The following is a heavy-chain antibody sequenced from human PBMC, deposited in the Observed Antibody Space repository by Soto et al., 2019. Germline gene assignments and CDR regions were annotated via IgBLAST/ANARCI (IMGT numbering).Heavy chain of an antibody. CDR1: GFTFSDYG. CDR2: ISGDNINS. Sequence: ASVKVSCKASGFTFSDYGLSWVRQAPGQPLEWMGWISGDNINSKYSQKFQGRLTMTTDTSTATASMELRSLTSDDTAVYYCGREGQQLAQEKYYQFNGSDVWGQGTTVTVSS. V-gene: IGHV1-18*01. CDR3: GREGQQLAQEKYYQFNGSDV. J-gene: IGHJ6*02. D-gene: IGHD6-13*01.